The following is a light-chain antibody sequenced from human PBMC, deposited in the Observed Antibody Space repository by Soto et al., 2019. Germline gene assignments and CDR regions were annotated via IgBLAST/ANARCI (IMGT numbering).Light chain of an antibody. CDR1: KGIRND. Sequence: DIQMTQSQSSLSASVGDRVTITCRASKGIRNDLGWYQQKPEKAPKRLISAASSLQSGVPSSFSGSGSGTEFTLTISSLQPADFATYYCLQHNSYPRTFGGGTKVEIK. J-gene: IGKJ4*01. CDR3: LQHNSYPRT. V-gene: IGKV1-17*01. CDR2: AAS.